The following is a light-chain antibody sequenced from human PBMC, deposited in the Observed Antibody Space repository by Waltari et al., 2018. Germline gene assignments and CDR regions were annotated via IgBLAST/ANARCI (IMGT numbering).Light chain of an antibody. V-gene: IGLV2-14*03. CDR1: SSDIGGYDF. Sequence: QSALTQPASMSGSPGQSITISCTGTSSDIGGYDFVSWYQQHPGKGPKLMIYDVSNRPSGMSDRFYGFKSGNTASLKISGLQAEDEAEYYCSSYSITNTPVVFGGGTKLTVL. J-gene: IGLJ2*01. CDR2: DVS. CDR3: SSYSITNTPVV.